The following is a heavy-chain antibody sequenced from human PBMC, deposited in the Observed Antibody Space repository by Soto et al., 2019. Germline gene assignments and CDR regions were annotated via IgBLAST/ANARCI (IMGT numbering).Heavy chain of an antibody. V-gene: IGHV3-11*01. CDR2: ISSSGSTI. CDR3: ARVSRGNTRKIAGNYFDY. CDR1: GFTFSDYY. Sequence: QVQLVESGGGLVKPGGSLRLSCAASGFTFSDYYMSWIRQAPGKGLEWVSYISSSGSTIYYADSVKGRFTISRDNAKNSRYLQMNSLRAEDTAVYYCARVSRGNTRKIAGNYFDYWGQGTLVTVSS. J-gene: IGHJ4*02. D-gene: IGHD6-13*01.